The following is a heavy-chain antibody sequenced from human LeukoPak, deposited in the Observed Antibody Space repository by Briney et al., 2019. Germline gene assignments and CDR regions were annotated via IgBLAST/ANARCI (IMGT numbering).Heavy chain of an antibody. J-gene: IGHJ5*02. Sequence: GESLKISCKGSGYSFTSYWIGWVRQMPGKGLEWMGIIYPGDSDTRYSTSFQGQVTISADKSISTAYLQWSSLKASDTAMYYCARLECSGGSCYSKPNWFDPWGQGTLVTVSS. CDR2: IYPGDSDT. V-gene: IGHV5-51*01. CDR1: GYSFTSYW. CDR3: ARLECSGGSCYSKPNWFDP. D-gene: IGHD2-15*01.